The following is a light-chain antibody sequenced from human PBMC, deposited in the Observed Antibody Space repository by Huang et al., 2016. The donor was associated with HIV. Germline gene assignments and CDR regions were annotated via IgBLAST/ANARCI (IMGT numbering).Light chain of an antibody. CDR2: GAS. J-gene: IGKJ1*01. CDR1: QGIGTN. V-gene: IGKV3-15*01. CDR3: QQHHSLPPWT. Sequence: EIVMTQSPVTLSVSPGDVATLSCRASQGIGTNLAWYQQRPGQAPRLLIYGASARVSNAPARFSGSGSGTEFTLFISSLQSEDIGVYYCQQHHSLPPWTFGPGTKVEVK.